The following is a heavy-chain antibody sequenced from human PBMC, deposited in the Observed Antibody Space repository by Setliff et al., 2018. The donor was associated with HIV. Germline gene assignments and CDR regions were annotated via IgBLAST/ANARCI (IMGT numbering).Heavy chain of an antibody. V-gene: IGHV1-18*01. Sequence: VASVKVSCKGSGFTFDNYAISWVRQAPGQGLEWMGWISSNDGNTNYAQKFQGRLTMTTDTSTTTAYMELRSVRSDDTAVYYCTRGYSSNWYVKPLDPGGQGTPVTVSS. D-gene: IGHD6-13*01. J-gene: IGHJ5*02. CDR3: TRGYSSNWYVKPLDP. CDR1: GFTFDNYA. CDR2: ISSNDGNT.